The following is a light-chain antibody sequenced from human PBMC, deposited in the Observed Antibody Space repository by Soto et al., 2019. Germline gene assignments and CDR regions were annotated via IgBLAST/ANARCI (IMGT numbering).Light chain of an antibody. J-gene: IGKJ2*02. CDR1: QSVSNW. CDR2: KAS. V-gene: IGKV1-5*03. CDR3: QQYRSAST. Sequence: DIQRTQSPSTLSAFVGDRVTITCRASQSVSNWLAWYQQKPGKAPRLLISKASTLESGVPSRFSGSGSGTEFTLSISSLQPEDFATYYCQQYRSASTFGQGTKLEIK.